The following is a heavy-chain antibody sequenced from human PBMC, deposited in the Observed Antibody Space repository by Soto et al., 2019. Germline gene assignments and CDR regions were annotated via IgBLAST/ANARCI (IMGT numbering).Heavy chain of an antibody. V-gene: IGHV3-7*05. CDR3: ARDPRDSEYAIFDS. Sequence: GGSLRLSCEASGFTFNKYWMSWVRQAPGKGPEWVANIKRDGSDKYYVDSVKGRFTISRDNAKNSLYLQMSSLRAEDTALYYCARDPRDSEYAIFDSWGQGTRVTVSS. CDR2: IKRDGSDK. CDR1: GFTFNKYW. D-gene: IGHD1-26*01. J-gene: IGHJ4*02.